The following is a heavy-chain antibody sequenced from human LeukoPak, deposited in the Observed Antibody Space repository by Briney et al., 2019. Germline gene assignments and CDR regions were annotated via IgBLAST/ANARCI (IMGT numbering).Heavy chain of an antibody. Sequence: ASVKVSCKASGYTFTSYGISWVRQAPGQGLEWMGWISAYNGNTNYAQKLQGRVTMTTDTSTSTAYMELRSLRSDDTAVYYCAGDERGYSYGSPYFDYWGQGTLVTVSS. D-gene: IGHD5-18*01. J-gene: IGHJ4*02. CDR1: GYTFTSYG. CDR2: ISAYNGNT. CDR3: AGDERGYSYGSPYFDY. V-gene: IGHV1-18*01.